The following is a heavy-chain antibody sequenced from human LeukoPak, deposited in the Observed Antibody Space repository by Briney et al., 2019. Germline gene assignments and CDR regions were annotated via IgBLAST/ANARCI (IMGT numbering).Heavy chain of an antibody. J-gene: IGHJ4*02. CDR3: ARTRATMRGFDY. D-gene: IGHD5-12*01. V-gene: IGHV2-70*04. Sequence: SGPALVKPPQTLTLTCTFSGFSLRTSGMRVSWIRQPPGKALEWLARIDWNDDKFYSTSLKTRLTISKDTSKNQVVLTMTNMDPVDTATYYCARTRATMRGFDYWGQGTLVTVSS. CDR1: GFSLRTSGMR. CDR2: IDWNDDK.